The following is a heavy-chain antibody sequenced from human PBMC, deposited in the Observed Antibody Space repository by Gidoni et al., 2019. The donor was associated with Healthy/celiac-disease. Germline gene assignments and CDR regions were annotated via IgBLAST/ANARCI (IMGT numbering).Heavy chain of an antibody. CDR1: GGSISSGSYY. CDR2: IYTSGST. CDR3: AREGLLWFGELFYNWFDP. Sequence: QVQLQESGPGLVKPSQTLSLTCTVSGGSISSGSYYWSWIRPPAGKGLEWIGRIYTSGSTNYNPSLKSRVTISVDTSKNQFALKLSSVTAADTAVYYCAREGLLWFGELFYNWFDPWGQGTLVTVSS. J-gene: IGHJ5*02. D-gene: IGHD3-10*01. V-gene: IGHV4-61*02.